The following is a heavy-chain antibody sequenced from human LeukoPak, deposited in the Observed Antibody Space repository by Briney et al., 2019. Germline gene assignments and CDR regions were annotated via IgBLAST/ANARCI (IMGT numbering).Heavy chain of an antibody. CDR1: GFTFSNAW. V-gene: IGHV3-15*01. Sequence: GGSLRLSCVASGFTFSNAWMTWVRQAPGRGLEWVGRIKSKTDGGAADYAAPVKGRFTISRDDSKNTLYLRMNSLKTEDTAVYYCTTPPGNYYAWAYFQHWGQGTLVTVSS. CDR3: TTPPGNYYAWAYFQH. CDR2: IKSKTDGGAA. J-gene: IGHJ1*01. D-gene: IGHD1-26*01.